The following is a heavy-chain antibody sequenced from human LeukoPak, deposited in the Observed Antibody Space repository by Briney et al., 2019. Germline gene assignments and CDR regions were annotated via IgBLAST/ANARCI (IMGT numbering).Heavy chain of an antibody. D-gene: IGHD4-23*01. CDR2: IIPILGIA. CDR3: ARIDYGGNSSY. J-gene: IGHJ4*02. Sequence: AASVKVSCKASGGTFSSYAISWVRQAPGQGLEWMGRIIPILGIANYAQKFQGRVTITADKSTSTAYMELSSLRSEDTAVYYCARIDYGGNSSYWGQGTLVTVSS. V-gene: IGHV1-69*04. CDR1: GGTFSSYA.